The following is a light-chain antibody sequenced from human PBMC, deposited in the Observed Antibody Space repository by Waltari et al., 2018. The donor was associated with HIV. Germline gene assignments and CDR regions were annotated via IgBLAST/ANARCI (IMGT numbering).Light chain of an antibody. CDR1: QCVSSN. CDR2: GAS. Sequence: EVVMTQPPATLSVSPGERGTLSCRASQCVSSNLAWYQQKPGQPPRLLIYGASSRAAGVPARFSGSGSGTEFTLTISNLQSEDFAVYYCQQYNIWPWTFGQGTKVEVK. J-gene: IGKJ1*01. CDR3: QQYNIWPWT. V-gene: IGKV3-15*01.